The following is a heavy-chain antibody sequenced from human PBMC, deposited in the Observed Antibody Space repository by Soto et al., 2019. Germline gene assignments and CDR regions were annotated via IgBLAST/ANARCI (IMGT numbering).Heavy chain of an antibody. CDR3: AKGVIDGDYVDPWGSNDYHYGMDV. V-gene: IGHV3-23*01. CDR1: GFIFSSSA. D-gene: IGHD4-17*01. J-gene: IGHJ6*02. CDR2: ISGGGVGT. Sequence: EVQLWESGGGLVQPGGSLRLSCAASGFIFSSSAMTWVRQAPGKGLEWVSTISGGGVGTYYADSVKGRFSISRDNSKNTLYLQMNSLRAEDTAIYYCAKGVIDGDYVDPWGSNDYHYGMDVWGQGTTVTVSS.